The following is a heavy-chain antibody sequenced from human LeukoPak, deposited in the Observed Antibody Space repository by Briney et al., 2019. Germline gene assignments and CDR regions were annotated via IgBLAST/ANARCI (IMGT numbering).Heavy chain of an antibody. CDR2: INEDGSQK. D-gene: IGHD2-2*01. Sequence: GSLRLSCSVSGFSFSSYWMSWVRQAPGKGLEWVASINEDGSQKQYVDSVKGRFTISRDNAKNSLYLQVNSLRAEDTAVYYCATGRSMPTWGQGTLVTVSS. J-gene: IGHJ5*02. V-gene: IGHV3-7*01. CDR3: ATGRSMPT. CDR1: GFSFSSYW.